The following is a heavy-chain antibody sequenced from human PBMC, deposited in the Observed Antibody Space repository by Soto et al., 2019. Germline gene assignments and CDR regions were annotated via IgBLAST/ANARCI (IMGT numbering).Heavy chain of an antibody. Sequence: GGSLRLSCAASGFTFSSYWMSWVRQAPWKGLEWVANIKQDGSEKYYVDSVKGRFTISRDNAKNSLYLQMNSLRAEDTAVYYCARDHRITIFGVVNYYGMDVWGQGTLVTVSS. CDR2: IKQDGSEK. J-gene: IGHJ6*02. V-gene: IGHV3-7*05. CDR1: GFTFSSYW. CDR3: ARDHRITIFGVVNYYGMDV. D-gene: IGHD3-3*01.